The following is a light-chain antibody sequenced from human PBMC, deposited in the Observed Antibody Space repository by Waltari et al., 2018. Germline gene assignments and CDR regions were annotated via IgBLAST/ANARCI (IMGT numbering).Light chain of an antibody. CDR2: GAS. CDR1: QSVSSSY. J-gene: IGKJ2*01. V-gene: IGKV3-20*01. Sequence: EIVLTQSPDTLSLSPGERATLSCRASQSVSSSYLVWYQQKPGQAPGLLIYGASSRATGIPDRFSGSGSGTDFTLTISRLEPEDFAVYYCQQYGTSPYTFGQGTKLEIK. CDR3: QQYGTSPYT.